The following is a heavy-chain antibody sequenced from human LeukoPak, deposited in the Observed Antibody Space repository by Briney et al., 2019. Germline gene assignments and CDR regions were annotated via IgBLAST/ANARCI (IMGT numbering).Heavy chain of an antibody. J-gene: IGHJ6*02. CDR2: ISSTSSYI. Sequence: PGGSLRLSCAASGFTFSSYSMSWVRQAPGKGLEWVSSISSTSSYIYYADSMKGRFPISRDNAMNSLYLQMNSLRVEDTAVYYCARSFSYGMDVWGQGTTVIVSS. CDR1: GFTFSSYS. V-gene: IGHV3-21*01. CDR3: ARSFSYGMDV.